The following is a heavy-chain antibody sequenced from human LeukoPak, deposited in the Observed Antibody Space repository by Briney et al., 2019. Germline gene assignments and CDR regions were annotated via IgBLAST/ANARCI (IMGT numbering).Heavy chain of an antibody. J-gene: IGHJ4*02. D-gene: IGHD6-13*01. CDR2: IYYSGST. CDR3: TRGLDRSSWYNY. CDR1: GGSISSYY. Sequence: SETLSLTCTVSGGSISSYYWSWIRQPPGKGLEWIGYIYYSGSTSYNPSLKSRVTISVDTSKNQFSLKLSSVTAADTAVYYCTRGLDRSSWYNYWGQGTLVTVSS. V-gene: IGHV4-59*01.